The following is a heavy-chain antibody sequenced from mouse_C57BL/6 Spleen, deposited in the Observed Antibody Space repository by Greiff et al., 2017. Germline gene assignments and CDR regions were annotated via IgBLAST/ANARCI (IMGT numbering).Heavy chain of an antibody. CDR3: ARGGFTVVARYFDV. Sequence: QVQLQQPGAELVMPGASVKLSCKASGYTFTSYWMHWVKQRPGQGLEWIGEIDPSDSYTNYNQKFKGKSTLTVDKSSSTAYMQLSSLTSEDSAVYYCARGGFTVVARYFDVWGTGTTVTVSS. V-gene: IGHV1-69*01. CDR2: IDPSDSYT. J-gene: IGHJ1*03. D-gene: IGHD1-1*01. CDR1: GYTFTSYW.